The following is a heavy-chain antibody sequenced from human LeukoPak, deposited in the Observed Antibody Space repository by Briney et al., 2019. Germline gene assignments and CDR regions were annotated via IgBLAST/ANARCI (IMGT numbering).Heavy chain of an antibody. CDR3: AREGAAAYHFDY. V-gene: IGHV4-4*02. CDR1: GGSISSSNW. D-gene: IGHD6-13*01. CDR2: IYHSGST. Sequence: SGTLSLTCAVSGGSISSSNWWSWVRQPPGKGLEWIGEIYHSGSTNYNLSLKSRVTISVDKSKNQLSLKLSSVTAADTAVYYCAREGAAAYHFDYWGQGTLVTVSS. J-gene: IGHJ4*02.